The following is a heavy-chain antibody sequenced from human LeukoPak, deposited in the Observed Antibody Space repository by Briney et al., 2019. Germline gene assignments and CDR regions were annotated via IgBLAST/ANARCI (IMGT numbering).Heavy chain of an antibody. CDR2: IYHSGST. CDR3: ARHQYSSGYYLGAFDI. V-gene: IGHV4-39*01. Sequence: AETLSLTCSVSGGSISSSTYYWGWIRQPPVKGLEWIGSIYHSGSTYYNPSLKSRVTISVDTSKNQFSLKLSSVTAADTAVYYCARHQYSSGYYLGAFDIWGQGTMVTVSS. D-gene: IGHD3-22*01. J-gene: IGHJ3*02. CDR1: GGSISSSTYY.